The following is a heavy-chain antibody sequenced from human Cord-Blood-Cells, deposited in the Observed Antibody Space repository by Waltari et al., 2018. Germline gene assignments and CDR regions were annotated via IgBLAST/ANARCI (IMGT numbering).Heavy chain of an antibody. CDR1: TFSSYA. CDR3: AKEAAAGTYYYFDY. V-gene: IGHV3-23*01. CDR2: ISGSGGST. Sequence: TFSSYAMSWVRQAPGKGLEWVSAISGSGGSTYYADSVKGRFTISRDNSKNTLYLQMNSLRAEDTAVYYCAKEAAAGTYYYFDYWGQGTLVTVSS. J-gene: IGHJ4*02. D-gene: IGHD6-13*01.